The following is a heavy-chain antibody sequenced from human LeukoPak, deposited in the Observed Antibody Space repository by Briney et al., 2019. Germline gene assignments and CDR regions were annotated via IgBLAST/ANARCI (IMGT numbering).Heavy chain of an antibody. J-gene: IGHJ4*02. CDR2: ISGSGGST. Sequence: GSLRLSCAASGFTFSNYAMSWGRQGPGKGLEWVSAISGSGGSTYYADSVKGRFTISRDNSKNTLYLQMNSLRAEDTAVYYCAKGPSLFDYWGQGTLVTVSS. V-gene: IGHV3-23*01. CDR1: GFTFSNYA. CDR3: AKGPSLFDY.